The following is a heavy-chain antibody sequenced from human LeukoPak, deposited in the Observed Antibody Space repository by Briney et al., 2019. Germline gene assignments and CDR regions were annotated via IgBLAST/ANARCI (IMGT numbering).Heavy chain of an antibody. V-gene: IGHV4-30-2*01. D-gene: IGHD4-4*01. CDR1: GGSISSGGYS. Sequence: SETLSLTCAVSGGSISSGGYSWSWIRQPPXKGLEWIGYIYHSGSTYYNPSLKSRVTISVDRSKNQFSLKLSSVTAADTAVYYCARASHYSDAFDIWGQGTMVTVPS. J-gene: IGHJ3*02. CDR2: IYHSGST. CDR3: ARASHYSDAFDI.